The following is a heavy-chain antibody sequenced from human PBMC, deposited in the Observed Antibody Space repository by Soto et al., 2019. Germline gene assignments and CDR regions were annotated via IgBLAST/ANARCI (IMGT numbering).Heavy chain of an antibody. CDR3: ARLLGYCSSTSCYNWFDP. CDR1: GGSISSYY. CDR2: IYYSGST. V-gene: IGHV4-59*08. J-gene: IGHJ5*02. D-gene: IGHD2-2*01. Sequence: SETLSLTCTVSGGSISSYYWSWIRQPPGKGLEWIGYIYYSGSTNYNPSLKSRVTISVDTSKNQFSLKLSSVTAADTAVYYCARLLGYCSSTSCYNWFDPWGQGTLVTVSS.